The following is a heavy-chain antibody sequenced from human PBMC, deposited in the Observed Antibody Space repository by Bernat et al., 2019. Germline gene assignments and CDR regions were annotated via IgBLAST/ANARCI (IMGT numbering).Heavy chain of an antibody. V-gene: IGHV3-9*01. Sequence: EVQLLESGGGLVQPGGSLRLSCAASGFTFDDYAMHWVRQAPGKGLEWVSGISWNSGSIGYADSVKGRFTISRDNAKNSLYLQMNSLRAEDTAVYYCAKDPSIRSPFDYWGQGTLVTVSS. J-gene: IGHJ4*02. D-gene: IGHD2-2*02. CDR2: ISWNSGSI. CDR3: AKDPSIRSPFDY. CDR1: GFTFDDYA.